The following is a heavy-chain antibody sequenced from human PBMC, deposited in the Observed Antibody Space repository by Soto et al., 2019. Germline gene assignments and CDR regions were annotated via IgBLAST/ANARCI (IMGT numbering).Heavy chain of an antibody. CDR2: MNPNSGNT. CDR1: GYTFTSYD. CDR3: ARGANKIFWDMDV. D-gene: IGHD3-9*01. Sequence: ASLKVACKTSGYTFTSYDISCVRHTTGQGLELIGWMNPNSGNTGYAQKFQGRVTMTRNTSISTAYMELSSLRSEDTAVYYCARGANKIFWDMDVWGKGTTVTVSS. J-gene: IGHJ6*03. V-gene: IGHV1-8*01.